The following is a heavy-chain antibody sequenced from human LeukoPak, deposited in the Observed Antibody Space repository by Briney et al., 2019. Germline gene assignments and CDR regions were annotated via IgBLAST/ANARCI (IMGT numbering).Heavy chain of an antibody. J-gene: IGHJ3*02. D-gene: IGHD1-26*01. CDR1: GFTFDDYA. CDR3: AREPRTWEVLRPDAFDI. V-gene: IGHV3-9*01. Sequence: SGRSLRLSCAASGFTFDDYAMHWVRQAPGKGLEWVSGISWNSGSIGYADSVKGRFTISRDNAKNSLYLQMNSLRAEDTAVYYCAREPRTWEVLRPDAFDIWGQGTMVTVSS. CDR2: ISWNSGSI.